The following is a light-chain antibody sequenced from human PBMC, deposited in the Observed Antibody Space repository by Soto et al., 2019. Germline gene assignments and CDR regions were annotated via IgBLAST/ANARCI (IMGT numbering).Light chain of an antibody. J-gene: IGKJ1*01. V-gene: IGKV3-20*01. Sequence: EIVLTQSPGTLSLSPGERATLSCRASQSVSSANFAWYQQKPGQAPRLVLYGASTRATGVPARFNGSGSGTDFTLTISRLEPEDFAVYYCQQYGRPFGQGTKVDI. CDR3: QQYGRP. CDR1: QSVSSAN. CDR2: GAS.